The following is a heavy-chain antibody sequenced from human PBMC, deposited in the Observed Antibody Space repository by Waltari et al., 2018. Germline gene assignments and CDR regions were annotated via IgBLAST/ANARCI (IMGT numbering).Heavy chain of an antibody. Sequence: QVQLQESGPGLVKPSETLSLTCAVSGDSITSASYWGGIRQPPGKGLDWIGYVYHFGSSSYNPSLKSRVTMSVDTSKRQFSLNLSSVTAADTAVYYCARHESAHYGGFDSWGRGTLVTVSA. CDR1: GDSITSASY. D-gene: IGHD4-17*01. CDR3: ARHESAHYGGFDS. J-gene: IGHJ4*02. V-gene: IGHV4-38-2*01. CDR2: VYHFGSS.